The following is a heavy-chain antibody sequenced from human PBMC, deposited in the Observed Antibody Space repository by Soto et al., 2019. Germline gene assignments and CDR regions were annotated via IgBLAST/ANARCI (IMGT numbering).Heavy chain of an antibody. D-gene: IGHD3-16*02. V-gene: IGHV1-69*13. CDR3: AGGWEEFSF. J-gene: IGHJ4*02. Sequence: SVKVSCKASGGTFSSYAISWVRQAPGQGLEWMGGIIPIFGTANYAQEFQGRVTITADESTSTAYVELSSLRSGDTAVYYCAGGWEEFSFWGQGSLVTVSS. CDR1: GGTFSSYA. CDR2: IIPIFGTA.